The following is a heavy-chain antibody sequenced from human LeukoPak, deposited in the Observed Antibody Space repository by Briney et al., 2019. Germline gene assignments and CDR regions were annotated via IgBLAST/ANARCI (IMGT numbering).Heavy chain of an antibody. CDR3: TTEERSGYSH. Sequence: PGGSLRLSCAASGFTVSSNYMSWVRQAPGKGLEWVGRIKSKTDGGTTDYAAPVKGRFTISRDDSKNTLYLQMNSLKTEDTAVYYCTTEERSGYSHWGQGTLVTVSS. CDR2: IKSKTDGGTT. V-gene: IGHV3-15*01. D-gene: IGHD3-3*01. CDR1: GFTVSSNY. J-gene: IGHJ4*02.